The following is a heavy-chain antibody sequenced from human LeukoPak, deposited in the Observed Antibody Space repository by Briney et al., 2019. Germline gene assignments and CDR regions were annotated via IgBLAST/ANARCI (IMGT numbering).Heavy chain of an antibody. V-gene: IGHV6-1*01. Sequence: SQTLSLTCAISGDSVSSNSATWNWIRQSPSRDLEWLGRTYYRSKWYNDYAVSVRSRITINPDTSKNQFSLQLNSVTPDDTAVYYCVRECEGCGWPFDYWGQGTLVTVSS. CDR3: VRECEGCGWPFDY. D-gene: IGHD6-19*01. CDR2: TYYRSKWYN. J-gene: IGHJ4*02. CDR1: GDSVSSNSAT.